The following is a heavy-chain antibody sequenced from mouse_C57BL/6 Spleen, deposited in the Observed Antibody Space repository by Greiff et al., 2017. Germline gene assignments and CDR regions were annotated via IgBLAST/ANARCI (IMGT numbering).Heavy chain of an antibody. CDR2: INPNNGGT. CDR1: GYTFTDYY. J-gene: IGHJ1*03. Sequence: VQLQQSGPELVKPGASVKISCKASGYTFTDYYMNWVKQSHGKSLEWIGDINPNNGGTSYNQKFKGKATLTVDKYSSTAYMELRSLTSEDSAVYYCAYGSSFWYFDVWGTGTTVTVSS. V-gene: IGHV1-26*01. D-gene: IGHD1-1*01. CDR3: AYGSSFWYFDV.